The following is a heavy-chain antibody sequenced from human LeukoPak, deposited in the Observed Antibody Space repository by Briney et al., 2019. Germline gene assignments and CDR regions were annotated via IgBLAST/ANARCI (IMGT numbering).Heavy chain of an antibody. J-gene: IGHJ4*02. CDR2: IYPGDSDT. V-gene: IGHV5-51*01. CDR1: GYTFTSHW. Sequence: GESLKISCKGSGYTFTSHWIGWVRQMPGKGLEWMGVIYPGDSDTRYSPSFQGQVSISADKSLSTAYLQWGSLRASDTAMYYCARHRSSSSPVDYWGQGTLVTVSS. CDR3: ARHRSSSSPVDY. D-gene: IGHD6-6*01.